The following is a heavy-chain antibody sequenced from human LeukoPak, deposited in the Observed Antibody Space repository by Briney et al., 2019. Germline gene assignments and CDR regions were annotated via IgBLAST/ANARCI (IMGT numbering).Heavy chain of an antibody. V-gene: IGHV4-39*01. D-gene: IGHD6-13*01. CDR3: ARHWCHSSSWYQRLVRNWFDP. CDR1: GGSISSSTDN. CDR2: IYYGGST. J-gene: IGHJ5*02. Sequence: SETLSLTCTVSGGSISSSTDNWGWIRQPPGKGLEWIGSIYYGGSTYYNPSLKSRVTISADTSKNQFSLKLSSVTAADTAVYYCARHWCHSSSWYQRLVRNWFDPWGQGTLVTVSS.